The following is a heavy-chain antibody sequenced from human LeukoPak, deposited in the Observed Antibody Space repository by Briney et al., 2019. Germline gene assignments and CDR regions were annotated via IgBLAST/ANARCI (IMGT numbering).Heavy chain of an antibody. CDR3: ARDTDSSGYYCRYYFDY. D-gene: IGHD3-22*01. CDR1: GGTFSSYA. Sequence: SVKVSCKASGGTFSSYAISWMRQAPGQGLEWMGGIIPIFGTANYAQKFQGRVTITADESTSTAYMELSSLRSEDTAVYYCARDTDSSGYYCRYYFDYWGQGTLVTVSS. CDR2: IIPIFGTA. V-gene: IGHV1-69*13. J-gene: IGHJ4*02.